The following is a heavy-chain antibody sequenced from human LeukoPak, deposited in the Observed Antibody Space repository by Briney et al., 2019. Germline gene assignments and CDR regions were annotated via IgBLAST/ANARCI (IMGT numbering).Heavy chain of an antibody. CDR3: ARFGYGTMIVV. J-gene: IGHJ4*02. Sequence: GGSLRLSCAASGFTFSSYSMNWVRQAPGKGLEWVSSISSSSSYIYYADSVKGRLTISRDNAKNSLYLQMNSLGAEDTAVYYCARFGYGTMIVVWGQGTLVTVSS. D-gene: IGHD3-22*01. CDR1: GFTFSSYS. CDR2: ISSSSSYI. V-gene: IGHV3-21*01.